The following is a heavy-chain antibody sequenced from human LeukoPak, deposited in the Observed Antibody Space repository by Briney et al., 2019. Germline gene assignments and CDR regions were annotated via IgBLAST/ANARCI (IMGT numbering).Heavy chain of an antibody. CDR1: GYNFLSYD. D-gene: IGHD2-15*01. V-gene: IGHV1-8*03. CDR3: ARGALVVVVAATLDAFDI. J-gene: IGHJ3*02. CDR2: MNPNSGNT. Sequence: GASVKVSCNASGYNFLSYDINWVRQAPGQGLEWMGWMNPNSGNTGYAQKFQGRVTFTRDNSITTAYMELSRLRSDDTAVYYCARGALVVVVAATLDAFDIWGQGTMVTVSS.